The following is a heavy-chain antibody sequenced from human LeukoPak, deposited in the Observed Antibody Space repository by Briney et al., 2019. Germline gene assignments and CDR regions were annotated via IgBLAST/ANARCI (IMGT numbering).Heavy chain of an antibody. J-gene: IGHJ4*02. V-gene: IGHV3-74*01. CDR3: ARDRNTGSSYENLFEY. D-gene: IGHD1-26*01. CDR1: GFTFSSYW. Sequence: GGSLRLSCAASGFTFSSYWMHWVRQAPGKGLVWVSRINLDGSSTAYADSVKGRFTISRDNAKNTLYLQMNSLRAEDTGVYYCARDRNTGSSYENLFEYWGQGTLVTVSS. CDR2: INLDGSST.